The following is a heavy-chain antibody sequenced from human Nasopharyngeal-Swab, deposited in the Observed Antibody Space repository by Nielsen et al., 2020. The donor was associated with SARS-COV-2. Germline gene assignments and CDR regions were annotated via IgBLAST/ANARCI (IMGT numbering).Heavy chain of an antibody. Sequence: SVKVSCKASGGTFSSYAISWVRQAPGQGLEWMGGIIPIFGTANYAQKFQGRVTITADESTSTAYMELSSLRSEDTAVYYCARGVGSDFEYYYYMDVWGKGTTVTDSS. CDR3: ARGVGSDFEYYYYMDV. V-gene: IGHV1-69*13. J-gene: IGHJ6*03. CDR1: GGTFSSYA. CDR2: IIPIFGTA. D-gene: IGHD1-26*01.